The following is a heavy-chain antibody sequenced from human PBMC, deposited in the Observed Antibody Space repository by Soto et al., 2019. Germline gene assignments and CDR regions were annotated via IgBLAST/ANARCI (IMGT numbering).Heavy chain of an antibody. V-gene: IGHV1-46*01. D-gene: IGHD2-21*01. CDR1: GYTFTSYY. CDR2: INPSGGST. Sequence: GASVKVSCKASGYTFTSYYMHWVRQAPGQGLEWMGIINPSGGSTSYAQKFQGRVTMTRDTSTSTVYMELSSLRSEDTAVYYCARVFGGGQIGGAFDIWGQGTMVTVSS. CDR3: ARVFGGGQIGGAFDI. J-gene: IGHJ3*02.